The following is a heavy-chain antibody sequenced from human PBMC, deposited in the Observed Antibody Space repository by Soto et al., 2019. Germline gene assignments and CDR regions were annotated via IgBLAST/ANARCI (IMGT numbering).Heavy chain of an antibody. CDR1: GYTFTSYD. J-gene: IGHJ6*02. CDR3: ARGLSYYDFWSGYSRGIMDV. CDR2: MNPNSGNT. D-gene: IGHD3-3*01. Sequence: ASVKVSCKASGYTFTSYDINWVRQATGQGLEWMGWMNPNSGNTGYAQKFQGRVTMTRNTSISTAYMELSSLRSEDTAVYYCARGLSYYDFWSGYSRGIMDVWGQGTTVPVSS. V-gene: IGHV1-8*01.